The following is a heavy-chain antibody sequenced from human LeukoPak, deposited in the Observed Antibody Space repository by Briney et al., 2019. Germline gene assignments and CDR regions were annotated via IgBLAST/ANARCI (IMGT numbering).Heavy chain of an antibody. V-gene: IGHV1-2*02. Sequence: ASVKVSCKASGHTFTGYYMHWVRQAPGQGLEWMGWINPNGGGTNYAQKFQGRVTMTRDTSISTAYMSLTRLTSADTAVYYCARGPLINSRGRHAHFDFWGQGTGVTVSS. D-gene: IGHD3-22*01. CDR1: GHTFTGYY. J-gene: IGHJ4*02. CDR3: ARGPLINSRGRHAHFDF. CDR2: INPNGGGT.